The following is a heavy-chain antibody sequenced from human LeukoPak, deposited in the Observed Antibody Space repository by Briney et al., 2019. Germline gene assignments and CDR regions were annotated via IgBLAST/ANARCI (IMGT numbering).Heavy chain of an antibody. CDR1: GFTFSSYS. CDR2: IITTSTTI. J-gene: IGHJ2*01. Sequence: GGSVRLSCGASGFTFSSYSMRWVRQAPGKGGELISYIITTSTTISSAYSLKARFTISRDSPKNSLYLQMNSLRDEDTAVYYCARVDPYWCIDLWGRGSLVAVSS. CDR3: ARVDPYWCIDL. V-gene: IGHV3-48*02. D-gene: IGHD3/OR15-3a*01.